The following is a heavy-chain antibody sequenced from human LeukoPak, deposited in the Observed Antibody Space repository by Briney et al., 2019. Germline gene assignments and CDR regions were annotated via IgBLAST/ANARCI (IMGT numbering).Heavy chain of an antibody. V-gene: IGHV4-59*01. D-gene: IGHD6-13*01. CDR1: GGSISSYY. CDR2: IYYSGST. J-gene: IGHJ3*02. CDR3: ARHGRIAAVEAFDI. Sequence: SETLSLTCTVSGGSISSYYWSWIRQPPGKGLEWIGYIYYSGSTNYNPSLKSRVTISVDTSKNQFSLKLSSVTAADTAVYYCARHGRIAAVEAFDIWGQGTMVTVSS.